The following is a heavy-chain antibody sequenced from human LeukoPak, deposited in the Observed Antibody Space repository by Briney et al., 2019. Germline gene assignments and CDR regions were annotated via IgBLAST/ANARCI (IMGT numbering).Heavy chain of an antibody. CDR3: ARRRYYSDSSGPWDY. V-gene: IGHV5-51*01. Sequence: GASLKISCKGSGYRFTSYWIGWVRQMPGKGLEWMGIIYPGDSDTRYSPSFQGQVTISADKSISTAYLQWSSLKASDTAMYYCARRRYYSDSSGPWDYWGQGTLVTVSS. CDR2: IYPGDSDT. J-gene: IGHJ4*02. CDR1: GYRFTSYW. D-gene: IGHD3-22*01.